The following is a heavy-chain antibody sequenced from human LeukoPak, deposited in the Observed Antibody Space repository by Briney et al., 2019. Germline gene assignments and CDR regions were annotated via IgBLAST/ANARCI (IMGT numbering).Heavy chain of an antibody. J-gene: IGHJ3*01. CDR1: GFTFSSYG. V-gene: IGHV3-33*01. D-gene: IGHD3-16*02. CDR3: ARVSNRWALDAFDF. CDR2: IWYDGSNK. Sequence: GGSLRLSCAASGFTFSSYGMHWVRQAPGKGLEWVAVIWYDGSNKYYADSVKGRFTISRDNSKNTLYLQMNSLRAEDTAVYYCARVSNRWALDAFDFWGQGTMVTVSS.